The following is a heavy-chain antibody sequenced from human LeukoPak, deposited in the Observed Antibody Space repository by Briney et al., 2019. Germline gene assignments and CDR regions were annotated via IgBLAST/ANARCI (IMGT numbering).Heavy chain of an antibody. Sequence: NASGTLSLTCAVSGGSISSGGYSWSWIRQPPGKGLEWIGYIYHSGSTYYNPSLKSRVTISVDRSKNQFSLKLSSVTAADTAVYYCARGGGYCSSTSCYPLWFDPWGQGTLVTVSS. CDR3: ARGGGYCSSTSCYPLWFDP. V-gene: IGHV4-30-2*01. D-gene: IGHD2-2*01. J-gene: IGHJ5*02. CDR1: GGSISSGGYS. CDR2: IYHSGST.